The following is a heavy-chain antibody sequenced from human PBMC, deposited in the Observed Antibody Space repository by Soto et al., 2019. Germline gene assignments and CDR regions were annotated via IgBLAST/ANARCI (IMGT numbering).Heavy chain of an antibody. CDR3: ARIPAPSRYSNSHYAIDP. CDR2: ISGSGGST. D-gene: IGHD6-13*01. Sequence: PGGSLRLSCAASGFTFSSYAMSWVRQAPGKGLEWVSAISGSGGSTYYADSVKGRFTISRDNSKNTLYLQTSRLRAGDTAVYYYARIPAPSRYSNSHYAIDPWGQGTLVTVSS. CDR1: GFTFSSYA. V-gene: IGHV3-23*01. J-gene: IGHJ5*02.